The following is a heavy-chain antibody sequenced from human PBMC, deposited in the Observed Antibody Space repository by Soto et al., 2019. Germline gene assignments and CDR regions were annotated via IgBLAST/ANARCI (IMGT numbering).Heavy chain of an antibody. D-gene: IGHD4-17*01. CDR3: ARAPTFYGGKSGDAFDI. CDR1: GGSFSGYY. J-gene: IGHJ3*02. CDR2: INHSGGT. Sequence: PXRTLSLTCAVYGGSFSGYYWSWIRQPPGKGLEWIGEINHSGGTNYNPSLKSRVTISVDTSKNQFSLKLSSVTAADTAVYYCARAPTFYGGKSGDAFDIWGQGSMVTV. V-gene: IGHV4-34*01.